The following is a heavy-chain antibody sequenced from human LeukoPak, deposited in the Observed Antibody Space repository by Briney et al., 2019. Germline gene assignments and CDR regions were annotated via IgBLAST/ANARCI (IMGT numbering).Heavy chain of an antibody. CDR1: GFTFSSYG. CDR3: ARLQVVYYMDV. D-gene: IGHD2-15*01. Sequence: GGPLRLSCAASGFTFSSYGMSWVRQAPGKGLEWVSAISGSGGSTYYADSVKGRFTISRDNSKNTLYLQMNSLRAEDTAVYYCARLQVVYYMDVWGKGTTVTVSS. J-gene: IGHJ6*03. V-gene: IGHV3-23*01. CDR2: ISGSGGST.